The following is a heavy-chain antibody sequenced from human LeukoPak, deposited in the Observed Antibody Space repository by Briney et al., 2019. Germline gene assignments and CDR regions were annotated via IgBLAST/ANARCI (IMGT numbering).Heavy chain of an antibody. CDR2: IFNTGNS. CDR3: ARDRGDLTVAGHFDF. V-gene: IGHV4-31*03. D-gene: IGHD6-19*01. J-gene: IGHJ4*02. CDR1: SGSISSGVYS. Sequence: SETLSLTCTVSSGSISSGVYSWNWIRQHPGKGLEWIGYIFNTGNSFYNPSLKSRVTISVDTSRNQFSLSLSSVTAADTAVYYCARDRGDLTVAGHFDFWGQGTLVTVSS.